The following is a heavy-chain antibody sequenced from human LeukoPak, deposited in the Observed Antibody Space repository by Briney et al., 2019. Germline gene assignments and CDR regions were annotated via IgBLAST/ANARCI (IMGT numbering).Heavy chain of an antibody. CDR2: IYYSGST. V-gene: IGHV4-59*12. J-gene: IGHJ3*02. D-gene: IGHD5-12*01. CDR1: GGSISSYY. CDR3: ARTLIVAMILDAFDI. Sequence: PSETLSLTCTVSGGSISSYYWSWIRQTPGKGLEWIGYIYYSGSTYYNPSLKSRVTISVDRSKNQFSLKLSSVTAADTAVYYCARTLIVAMILDAFDIWGQGTMVTVSS.